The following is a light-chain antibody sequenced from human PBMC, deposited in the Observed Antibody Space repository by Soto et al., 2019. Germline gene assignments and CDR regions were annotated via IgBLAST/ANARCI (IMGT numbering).Light chain of an antibody. Sequence: ALTQPRSVSGSPGQSVTISCTGTRSDIGIYDYVSWYQHHPNTAPKLIIYDVGERPSGVPDRFSGSKSGNTASLIISGLQAEDEADYYCCSYAGTYSYVFGTGTKVTVL. J-gene: IGLJ1*01. V-gene: IGLV2-11*01. CDR3: CSYAGTYSYV. CDR2: DVG. CDR1: RSDIGIYDY.